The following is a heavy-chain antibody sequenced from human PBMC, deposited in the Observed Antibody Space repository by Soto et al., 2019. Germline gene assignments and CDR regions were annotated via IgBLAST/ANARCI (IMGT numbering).Heavy chain of an antibody. Sequence: EVQLLESGGDLIQPGGSLRLSCVASGITFGSRAMSWVRQAPGEGLEWVSTITDNGGDAKYADSVRGRFAISRDNSKNSLYLQMNSLRDEDTAVYYCARKTIELGYYYYYYGMDVWGQGTTVTVSS. D-gene: IGHD7-27*01. J-gene: IGHJ6*02. V-gene: IGHV3-23*01. CDR2: ITDNGGDA. CDR3: ARKTIELGYYYYYYGMDV. CDR1: GITFGSRA.